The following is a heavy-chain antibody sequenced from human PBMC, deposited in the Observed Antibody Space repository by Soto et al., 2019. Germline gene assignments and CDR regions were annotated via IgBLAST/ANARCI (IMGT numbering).Heavy chain of an antibody. CDR2: TYSNGNT. V-gene: IGHV3-66*01. J-gene: IGHJ6*02. CDR3: VRRVHPDYFGMDV. Sequence: EVQLVESGGDLVHPGGSLRLSCAASGFTVTSSYLSWVRQAPGKGLEWVSLTYSNGNTYYADSVKGRFIISRDSSENTLYLHMNSLRAEDTAVYHCVRRVHPDYFGMDVWGQGSMVTVSS. CDR1: GFTVTSSY. D-gene: IGHD1-1*01.